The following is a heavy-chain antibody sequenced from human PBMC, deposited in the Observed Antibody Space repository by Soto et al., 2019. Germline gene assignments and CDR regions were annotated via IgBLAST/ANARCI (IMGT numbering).Heavy chain of an antibody. CDR1: GFSLSTSGVG. J-gene: IGHJ4*02. CDR2: IYWDDDK. V-gene: IGHV2-5*02. CDR3: AHSPGYGDYHLFDY. D-gene: IGHD4-17*01. Sequence: SGPTLVKPTQTLTLTCTFSGFSLSTSGVGVGWIRQPPGKALEWLALIYWDDDKRYSPSLKSRLTITKDTSKNQVVLTMTNMDPVDTATYYCAHSPGYGDYHLFDYWGQGTLVTVSS.